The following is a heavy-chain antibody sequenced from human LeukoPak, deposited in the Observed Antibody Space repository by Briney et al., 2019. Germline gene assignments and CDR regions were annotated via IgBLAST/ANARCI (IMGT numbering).Heavy chain of an antibody. Sequence: ASVKVSCKASGYTFTGYYMHWVRQAPGQGLEWMGWINPNSGGTNYAQKFQGRVTMTRDTSIRTAYMELSRLRSDDTAGYYCARDYYGSGSYVCAFDIWGQGTMVTVSS. CDR3: ARDYYGSGSYVCAFDI. D-gene: IGHD3-10*01. CDR2: INPNSGGT. CDR1: GYTFTGYY. J-gene: IGHJ3*02. V-gene: IGHV1-2*02.